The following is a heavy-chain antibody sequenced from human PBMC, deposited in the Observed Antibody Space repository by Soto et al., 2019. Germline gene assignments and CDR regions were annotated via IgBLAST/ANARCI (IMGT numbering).Heavy chain of an antibody. Sequence: VQLLESGGGLVQPGGSLRLSCAASGFSFNSYSMNWVRQAPGKGLEWVAGIIGSGDSAYYADSVKGRFTISRDNSKNALYLPMHSLRAGETAMYYCAKDRGTTTVTFDAFQHWGQGTLVAVSS. D-gene: IGHD4-17*01. CDR2: IIGSGDSA. J-gene: IGHJ1*01. V-gene: IGHV3-23*01. CDR1: GFSFNSYS. CDR3: AKDRGTTTVTFDAFQH.